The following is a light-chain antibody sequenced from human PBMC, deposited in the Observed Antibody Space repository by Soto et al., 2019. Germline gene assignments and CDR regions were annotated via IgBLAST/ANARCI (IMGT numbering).Light chain of an antibody. Sequence: EIVLTQSPGTLSLSPGDGATLPCRASQSVSTNYLAWFQQKPGQAPRLLIYGASSRATGIPDRFSGSGSGTDFTLTISRLEPEDFAVYYCQQYGSSPRTFGQGTKVDIK. CDR1: QSVSTNY. V-gene: IGKV3-20*01. CDR3: QQYGSSPRT. CDR2: GAS. J-gene: IGKJ1*01.